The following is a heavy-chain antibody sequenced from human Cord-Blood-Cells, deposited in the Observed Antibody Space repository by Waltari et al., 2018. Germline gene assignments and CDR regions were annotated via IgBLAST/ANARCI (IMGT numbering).Heavy chain of an antibody. Sequence: QVQLVQSGAEVKKPGASVTVPCKASGYTFTGYHMPLVLPAPGQGLEWMGWINPNSGGTNYAQKFQGRVTMTSDTSISTAYMELSRLRSDDTAVYYCARSLLLGPNSPPLDYWGQGTLVTVSS. V-gene: IGHV1-2*02. CDR1: GYTFTGYH. J-gene: IGHJ4*02. CDR3: ARSLLLGPNSPPLDY. CDR2: INPNSGGT. D-gene: IGHD2-15*01.